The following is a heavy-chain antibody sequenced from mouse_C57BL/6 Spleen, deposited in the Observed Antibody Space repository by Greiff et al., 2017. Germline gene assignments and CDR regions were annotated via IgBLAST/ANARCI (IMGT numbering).Heavy chain of an antibody. J-gene: IGHJ4*01. V-gene: IGHV1-50*01. CDR1: GYTFTSYW. CDR3: ARRNYYSNFYYAMDY. D-gene: IGHD2-5*01. Sequence: VQLQQPGAELVKPGASVKLSCKASGYTFTSYWMQWVKQRPGQGLEWIGEIDPSDSYTNYNQKFKGKATLTVDTSSSTAYMQLSSLTSEDSAVYYCARRNYYSNFYYAMDYWGQGTSVTVSS. CDR2: IDPSDSYT.